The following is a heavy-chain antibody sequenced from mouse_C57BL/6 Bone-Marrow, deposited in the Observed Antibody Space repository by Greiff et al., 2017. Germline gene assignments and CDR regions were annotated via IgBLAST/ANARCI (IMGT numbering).Heavy chain of an antibody. D-gene: IGHD3-2*02. CDR3: ARSQPSQDSFAY. V-gene: IGHV1-64*01. J-gene: IGHJ2*01. CDR2: ISPSSGCT. CDR1: GYTFTSYC. Sequence: VQLQQSGAELVKPGASVKLSCAASGYTFTSYCMPWVQQRPDQGLEWIGTISPSSGCTNYPEKFKGKSTLTGDKSTNTAYLQLSSLTSEDTAVYYGARSQPSQDSFAYWGQGTTVTVSS.